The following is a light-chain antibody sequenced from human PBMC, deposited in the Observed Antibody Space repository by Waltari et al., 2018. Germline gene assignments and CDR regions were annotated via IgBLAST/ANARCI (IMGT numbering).Light chain of an antibody. CDR3: QEHDNVPLA. Sequence: DIQMTQSPSSMSASVGDRVTITCRASQSISNFLNWYQQKPGEAPKLLIYSASTLQSGVPSRFSGSGSGTDFTLSISNLQPEDIATYYCQEHDNVPLAFGGGTKVEIK. J-gene: IGKJ4*01. CDR2: SAS. CDR1: QSISNF. V-gene: IGKV1-33*01.